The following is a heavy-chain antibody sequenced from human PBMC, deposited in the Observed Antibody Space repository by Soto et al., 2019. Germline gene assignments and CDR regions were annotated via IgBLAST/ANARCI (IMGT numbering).Heavy chain of an antibody. CDR1: GYTFTSYA. D-gene: IGHD3-22*01. CDR3: ARALDSSGYSAFDY. V-gene: IGHV1-3*01. J-gene: IGHJ4*02. Sequence: ASVKVSCKASGYTFTSYAMHWVRQAPGQRLEWMGWISAGSGNTKFSQKFQGRVTITRDTSASTAYMELSSLRSEDTAVYYCARALDSSGYSAFDYWGQGTLVTVSS. CDR2: ISAGSGNT.